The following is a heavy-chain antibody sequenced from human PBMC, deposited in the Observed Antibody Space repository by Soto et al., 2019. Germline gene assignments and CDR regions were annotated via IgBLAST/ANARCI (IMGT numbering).Heavy chain of an antibody. CDR1: GFTVSSNY. J-gene: IGHJ5*02. V-gene: IGHV3-66*01. Sequence: GGSLRLSCAASGFTVSSNYMSWVRQAPGKGLEWVSVIYSGGSTYYADSVKGRFTISRDNSKNTLYLQMNSLRAEDTAVYYCARGNDFWSGYYGTLDPWGQETLLTVSS. D-gene: IGHD3-3*01. CDR3: ARGNDFWSGYYGTLDP. CDR2: IYSGGST.